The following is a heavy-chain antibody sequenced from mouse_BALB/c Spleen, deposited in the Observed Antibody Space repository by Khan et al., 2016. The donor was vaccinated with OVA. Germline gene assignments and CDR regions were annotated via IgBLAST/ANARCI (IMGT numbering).Heavy chain of an antibody. CDR2: INPRNGGT. CDR1: GYTFTSYY. CDR3: ARSGDDTFAY. D-gene: IGHD2-13*01. Sequence: QVQLQQSGAELVKPGASVRLSCKASGYTFTSYYFYWVKQRPGQGLEWIGDINPRNGGTNFNEKFKSKATLTVDNSSRTAYMQLSSLTSEDSAVYYCARSGDDTFAYWGQGTLVTVSA. V-gene: IGHV1S81*02. J-gene: IGHJ3*01.